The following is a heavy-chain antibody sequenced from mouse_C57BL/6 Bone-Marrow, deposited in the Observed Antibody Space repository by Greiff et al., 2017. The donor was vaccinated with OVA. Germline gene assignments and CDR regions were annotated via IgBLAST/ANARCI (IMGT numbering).Heavy chain of an antibody. V-gene: IGHV14-3*01. CDR1: GFNIKNTY. CDR3: ARTYYGSSSYFDV. D-gene: IGHD1-1*01. CDR2: IDPANGNT. J-gene: IGHJ1*03. Sequence: EVKLQESVAELVRPGASVKLSCTASGFNIKNTYMHWVKQRPEQGLEWIGRIDPANGNTKYAPKFKGKATLTADTSSNTAYLQLSSLTSEDTAIYYWARTYYGSSSYFDVWGTGTTVTVSS.